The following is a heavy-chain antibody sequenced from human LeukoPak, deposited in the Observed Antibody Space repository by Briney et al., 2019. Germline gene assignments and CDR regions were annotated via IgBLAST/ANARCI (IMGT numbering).Heavy chain of an antibody. CDR3: ARGPFYVGMDV. CDR2: INSDGSST. J-gene: IGHJ6*02. CDR1: GFTFSSYW. Sequence: GGSLRLSCAASGFTFSSYWMHWVRQAPGKGLVWVSRINSDGSSTSYADSVKGRFTISRDNAKNTLYLQMNSLRAEDTAVYYCARGPFYVGMDVWGQGTTVTVSS. V-gene: IGHV3-74*01. D-gene: IGHD3-10*02.